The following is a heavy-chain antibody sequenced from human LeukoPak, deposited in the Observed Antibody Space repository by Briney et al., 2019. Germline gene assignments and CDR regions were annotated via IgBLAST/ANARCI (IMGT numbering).Heavy chain of an antibody. CDR1: GYTFTSYG. V-gene: IGHV1-18*01. D-gene: IGHD3-10*01. J-gene: IGHJ5*02. Sequence: ASVKVSCKASGYTFTSYGISWVRQAPGQGLEWMGWISAYNGNTNYAQKLQGRVTMTTDTSTSTAYMELRSLRSDDTAVYYCARDQSYGMVRGVISRFDPWGQGTLVTVSS. CDR2: ISAYNGNT. CDR3: ARDQSYGMVRGVISRFDP.